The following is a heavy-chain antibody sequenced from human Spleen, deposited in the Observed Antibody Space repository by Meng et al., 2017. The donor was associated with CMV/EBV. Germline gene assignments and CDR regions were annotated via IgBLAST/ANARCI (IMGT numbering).Heavy chain of an antibody. D-gene: IGHD2-2*01. J-gene: IGHJ4*02. CDR1: YTFTGYY. Sequence: YTFTGYYMHWVRQAPEQGLESVGWINPNTGDTYYAQKFQGRVAMTRDTSISTAYMELSSLISDDTAVYYCARGGRGCTTTTCYFLDYWGQGTLVTVSS. CDR3: ARGGRGCTTTTCYFLDY. CDR2: INPNTGDT. V-gene: IGHV1-2*02.